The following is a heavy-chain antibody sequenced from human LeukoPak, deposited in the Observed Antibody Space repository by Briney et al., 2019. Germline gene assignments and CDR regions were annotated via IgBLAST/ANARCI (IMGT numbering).Heavy chain of an antibody. J-gene: IGHJ4*02. CDR3: ARLKRGGVYDFDY. V-gene: IGHV4-39*01. D-gene: IGHD2-8*02. CDR1: GDSISSSSYY. CDR2: IYYSGST. Sequence: PSETLSLTCTVSGDSISSSSYYWGWIRQPPGEGLEWIGSIYYSGSTYYHPSLKSRVTISVDTSKNQFSLKLSSVTAADTAVYYCARLKRGGVYDFDYWGQGTLVTVSS.